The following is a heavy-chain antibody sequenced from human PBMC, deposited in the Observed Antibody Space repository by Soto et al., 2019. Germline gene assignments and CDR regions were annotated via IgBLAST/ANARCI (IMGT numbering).Heavy chain of an antibody. V-gene: IGHV4-34*01. CDR1: GGSFSGYY. D-gene: IGHD3-16*02. J-gene: IGHJ4*02. CDR2: INHSGST. Sequence: SEILSLTCAVYGGSFSGYYLSWIRQPPGKGLEWIGEINHSGSTNYNPSLKSRVTISVDTSKNQFSLKLSSVTAADTAVYYCARGHYDYIWGSYRDEAVFDYWGQGTLVTVSS. CDR3: ARGHYDYIWGSYRDEAVFDY.